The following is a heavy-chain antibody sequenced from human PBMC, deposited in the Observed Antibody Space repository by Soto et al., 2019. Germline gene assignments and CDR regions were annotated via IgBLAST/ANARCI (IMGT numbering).Heavy chain of an antibody. J-gene: IGHJ3*02. CDR2: INPNSGGT. CDR3: ARERTEIVVVTAANRDALDI. Sequence: GASVKVSCKASGYTFTGYYMHWVRQAPGQGLEWMGWINPNSGGTNYAQKFQGWVTMTRDTSISTAYMELSRLRSDDTAVYYCARERTEIVVVTAANRDALDIWGQGTMVTVSS. V-gene: IGHV1-2*04. CDR1: GYTFTGYY. D-gene: IGHD2-2*01.